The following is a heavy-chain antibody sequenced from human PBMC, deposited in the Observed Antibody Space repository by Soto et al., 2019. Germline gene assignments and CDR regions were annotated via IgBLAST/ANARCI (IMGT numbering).Heavy chain of an antibody. V-gene: IGHV1-69*01. CDR3: AREDIVVVVAATPGYYNGMGV. CDR2: IIPIFGTA. Sequence: QVQLVQSGAEVKKPGSSVKVSCKASGGTFSSYAISWVRQAPGQGLEWMGGIIPIFGTANYAQKFQGRVTITADESTSTAYMELSSLRSEDTAVYYCAREDIVVVVAATPGYYNGMGVWGQGTTVTVSS. J-gene: IGHJ6*02. CDR1: GGTFSSYA. D-gene: IGHD2-15*01.